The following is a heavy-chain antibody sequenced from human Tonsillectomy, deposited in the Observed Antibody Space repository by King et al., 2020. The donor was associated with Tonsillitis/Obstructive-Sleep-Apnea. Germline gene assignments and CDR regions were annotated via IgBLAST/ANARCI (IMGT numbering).Heavy chain of an antibody. Sequence: VQLVESGGGVVQPGRSLRLSCAASGFTFSSYGIHWVRQAPGKGLEWVAVIWYDGTNKYYADSVKGRFTISRDNSKNTLYLQMNSLRAEDTAVYYCATFYDPAADWGQGTLVTVSS. V-gene: IGHV3-33*01. CDR3: ATFYDPAAD. J-gene: IGHJ4*02. CDR2: IWYDGTNK. D-gene: IGHD3-3*01. CDR1: GFTFSSYG.